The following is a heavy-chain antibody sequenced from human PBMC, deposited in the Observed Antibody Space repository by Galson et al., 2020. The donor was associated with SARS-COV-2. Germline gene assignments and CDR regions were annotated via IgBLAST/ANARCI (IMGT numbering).Heavy chain of an antibody. D-gene: IGHD5-18*01. CDR3: ARERGYTYGGSTYGDVLDI. CDR1: GFSISSGYY. J-gene: IGHJ3*02. V-gene: IGHV4-38-2*01. Sequence: SETLSLTCDVSGFSISSGYYWGWIRQPPGKGPEYIGIIDHSGSTYYNPSLKSRVTMSVDTSRNQFSLQVSSVTAADTAIYYCARERGYTYGGSTYGDVLDIWGPGTMVTVSA. CDR2: IDHSGST.